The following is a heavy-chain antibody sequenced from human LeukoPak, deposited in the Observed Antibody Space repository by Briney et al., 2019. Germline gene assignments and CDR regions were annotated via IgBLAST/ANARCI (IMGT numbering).Heavy chain of an antibody. D-gene: IGHD4-23*01. J-gene: IGHJ4*02. CDR2: INSDGSST. CDR1: GFTFSSYW. CDR3: ARSTVVTLPLDY. V-gene: IGHV3-74*01. Sequence: GGSLRLSCAASGFTFSSYWMHWVRHAPGKGLVWVSRINSDGSSTSYADSVKGRFTISRDNAKNTLYLQMNSLRAEDTAVYYCARSTVVTLPLDYWGQGTLVTVSS.